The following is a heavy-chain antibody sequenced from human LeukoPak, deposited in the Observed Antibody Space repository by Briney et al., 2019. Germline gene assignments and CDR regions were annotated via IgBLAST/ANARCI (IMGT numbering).Heavy chain of an antibody. J-gene: IGHJ3*02. Sequence: GGPWNISCKASGSRFTSNWISWFRRLPGKGLEWWGITYPGDSDPRYSPSFQGKVTMSADKPISTSYLQWNSLKASDTAMYYCARTLTREPNAFDIWGQGTLVTVSS. CDR3: ARTLTREPNAFDI. CDR1: GSRFTSNW. CDR2: TYPGDSDP. D-gene: IGHD2-15*01. V-gene: IGHV5-51*04.